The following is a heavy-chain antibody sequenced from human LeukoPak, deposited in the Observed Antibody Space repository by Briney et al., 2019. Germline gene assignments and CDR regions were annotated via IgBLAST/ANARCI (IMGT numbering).Heavy chain of an antibody. CDR2: INPNSGGT. CDR1: GYTFTGYY. Sequence: ASVKVSCKASGYTFTGYYMHWVRQAPGQGLEWMGWINPNSGGTNYAQKFQGRVTMTRDTSISTAYMELSRLRSDDTAVYYCAKDHNGYNWNYGAFDYWGQGTLVTVSS. CDR3: AKDHNGYNWNYGAFDY. V-gene: IGHV1-2*02. J-gene: IGHJ4*02. D-gene: IGHD1-7*01.